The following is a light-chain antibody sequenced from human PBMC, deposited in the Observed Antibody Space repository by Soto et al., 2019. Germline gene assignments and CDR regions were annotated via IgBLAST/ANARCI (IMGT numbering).Light chain of an antibody. Sequence: IHMTQSTYSLSASIGHRVNITCRASQSINSYLNWYQQKTGKAPKFMIYAALSLEKGVPTRFSGRQYGTDFNLIIKSLQVEDFATYYCQQTYTSPWTFGPGTKVDIK. V-gene: IGKV1-39*01. J-gene: IGKJ1*01. CDR1: QSINSY. CDR3: QQTYTSPWT. CDR2: AAL.